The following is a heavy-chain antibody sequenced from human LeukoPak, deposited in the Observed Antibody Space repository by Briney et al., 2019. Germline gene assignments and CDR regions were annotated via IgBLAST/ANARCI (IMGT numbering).Heavy chain of an antibody. Sequence: PGGSLRLSCAASGFTFSNAWMSWVRQAPGKGLEWVSSISSSSSYIYYADSVKGRFTISRDNAKNSLYLQMNSLRAEDTAVYYCARDRVTMIVGYFDYWGQGTLVTVSS. CDR2: ISSSSSYI. CDR3: ARDRVTMIVGYFDY. J-gene: IGHJ4*02. CDR1: GFTFSNAW. V-gene: IGHV3-21*01. D-gene: IGHD3-22*01.